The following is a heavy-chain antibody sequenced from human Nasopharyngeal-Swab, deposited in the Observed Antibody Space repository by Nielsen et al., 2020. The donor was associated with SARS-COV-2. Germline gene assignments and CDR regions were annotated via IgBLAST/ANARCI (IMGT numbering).Heavy chain of an antibody. CDR2: IYYSGST. CDR1: GGSVSSGSYY. V-gene: IGHV4-61*01. CDR3: ASSGVLWELLLDY. D-gene: IGHD1-26*01. Sequence: SETLSLTCTVSGGSVSSGSYYWSWIRQRPGKGLEWIGYIYYSGSTNYNPSLKSRVTISVDTSKNQFSLKLSSVTAADTAVYYCASSGVLWELLLDYWGQGTLVTVSS. J-gene: IGHJ4*02.